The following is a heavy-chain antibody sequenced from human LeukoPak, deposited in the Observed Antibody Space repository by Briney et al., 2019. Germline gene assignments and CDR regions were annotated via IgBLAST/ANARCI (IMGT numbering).Heavy chain of an antibody. J-gene: IGHJ5*02. CDR2: ISGSGSST. Sequence: PGGSLRLSCAASGFTFRVYTMTWVRQAPGKGLEWVSGISGSGSSTYSADSVKGRFTISRDNSKNTLYLQMNSLRAEDTAVYYCAIYQGYSSGHNWFDLWGQGTLVTVSS. D-gene: IGHD6-19*01. V-gene: IGHV3-23*01. CDR1: GFTFRVYT. CDR3: AIYQGYSSGHNWFDL.